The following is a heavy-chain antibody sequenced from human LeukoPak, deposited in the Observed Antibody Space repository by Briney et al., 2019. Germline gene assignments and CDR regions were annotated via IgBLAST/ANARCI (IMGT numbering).Heavy chain of an antibody. Sequence: GGSLRPSCAASGFTFDDYAMHWVRQAPGKGLEWVSGISWNSGSIGYADSVKGRFTISRDNAKNSLYLQMNSLRAEDTALYYCAKGYYYDSSGPFDYWGQGTLVTVSS. CDR3: AKGYYYDSSGPFDY. J-gene: IGHJ4*02. CDR1: GFTFDDYA. D-gene: IGHD3-22*01. CDR2: ISWNSGSI. V-gene: IGHV3-9*01.